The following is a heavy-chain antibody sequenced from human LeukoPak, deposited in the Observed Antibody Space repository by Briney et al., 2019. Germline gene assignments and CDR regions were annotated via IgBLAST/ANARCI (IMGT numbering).Heavy chain of an antibody. CDR3: ARDLYGSGSYYNAYYYYYMDV. J-gene: IGHJ6*03. CDR2: IYYSGST. V-gene: IGHV4-59*01. D-gene: IGHD3-10*01. CDR1: GGSISSYY. Sequence: PSETLSLTCTVSGGSISSYYWSWIRQPPGKGLEWIGYIYYSGSTNYNPSLKSRVTISVDTSKNQFSLKLSSVTAADTAVYYCARDLYGSGSYYNAYYYYYMDVWAKGPRSPSP.